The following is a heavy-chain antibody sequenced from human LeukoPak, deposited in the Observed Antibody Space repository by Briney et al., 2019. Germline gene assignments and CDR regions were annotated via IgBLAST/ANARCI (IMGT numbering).Heavy chain of an antibody. J-gene: IGHJ6*03. CDR1: GFTFNSYT. Sequence: GGSLRLSCAASGFTFNSYTMSWVRLAPRKGLEWVSSVGGAGGDTWYADSVKGRFTISRDNSKNTLYLQMDSPRAEDTALYYCAKDGAPNAGYMDVWGKGTTVTVSS. D-gene: IGHD3-16*01. CDR2: VGGAGGDT. V-gene: IGHV3-23*01. CDR3: AKDGAPNAGYMDV.